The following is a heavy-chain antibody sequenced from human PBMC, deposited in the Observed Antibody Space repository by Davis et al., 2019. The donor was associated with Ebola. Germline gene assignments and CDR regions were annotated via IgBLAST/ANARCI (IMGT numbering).Heavy chain of an antibody. CDR3: AREYLGYSSNLDY. D-gene: IGHD6-13*01. V-gene: IGHV1-2*02. Sequence: ASVKVSCKSSGYTFTGYYIHWVRQAPGQGLEWMGWINPNNGGTNSVQKFQGKVTMTRDTSITTAYLEVNSLRSDDTAVYYCAREYLGYSSNLDYWGQGTLVTVSS. CDR2: INPNNGGT. CDR1: GYTFTGYY. J-gene: IGHJ4*02.